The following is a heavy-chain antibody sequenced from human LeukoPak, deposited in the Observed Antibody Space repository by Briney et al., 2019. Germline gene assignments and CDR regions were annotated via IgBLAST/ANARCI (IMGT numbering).Heavy chain of an antibody. CDR3: ARGRSTFDY. CDR2: ISSSSDII. V-gene: IGHV3-48*04. CDR1: GFNLSTDG. D-gene: IGHD2-2*01. J-gene: IGHJ4*02. Sequence: PGGSLRLSCAASGFNLSTDGVSWVRQAPGKGLEWISYISSSSDIIFYADSVKGRFTISRDNAKNSLYLQMNSLRAEDTALYYCARGRSTFDYWGQGTLVTVSS.